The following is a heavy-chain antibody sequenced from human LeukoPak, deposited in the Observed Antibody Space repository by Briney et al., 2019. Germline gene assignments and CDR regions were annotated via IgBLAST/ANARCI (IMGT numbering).Heavy chain of an antibody. V-gene: IGHV1-18*01. D-gene: IGHD3-16*02. CDR3: ARVPMITFGGVIVMSY. Sequence: ASVKVSCKASSYTFTSYGISWVRQAPGQGLEWMGWISAYNGNTNYAQKLQGRVTMTTDTSTSTAYMELRSLRSDDTAVYYCARVPMITFGGVIVMSYWGQGTLVTVSS. J-gene: IGHJ4*02. CDR2: ISAYNGNT. CDR1: SYTFTSYG.